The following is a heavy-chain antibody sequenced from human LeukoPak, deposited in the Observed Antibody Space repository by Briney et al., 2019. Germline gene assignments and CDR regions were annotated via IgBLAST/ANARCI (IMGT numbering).Heavy chain of an antibody. CDR1: GFTFSSYW. CDR2: IKQDGSDK. Sequence: PGGSLRLSCAASGFTFSSYWMSWVRQAPGKGLEWVANIKQDGSDKYYVDSVKGRFTISRDNAKNSLYLQMNSLRGEDTAVYYCTRDRSRAEDDWGQGTLVTVSS. CDR3: TRDRSRAEDD. D-gene: IGHD1-14*01. J-gene: IGHJ4*02. V-gene: IGHV3-7*01.